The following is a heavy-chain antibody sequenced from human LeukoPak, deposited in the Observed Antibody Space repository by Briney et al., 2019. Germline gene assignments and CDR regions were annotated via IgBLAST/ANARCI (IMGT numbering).Heavy chain of an antibody. CDR3: ARANIAARTFDY. CDR2: INPNSGGT. V-gene: IGHV1-2*02. J-gene: IGHJ4*02. CDR1: GYTFTGYY. D-gene: IGHD6-6*01. Sequence: GASVKVSCKASGYTFTGYYMHWVRQAPGQGLEWMGWINPNSGGTNYAQKFQGRITMTRDTSISTAYMELSRLRSDDTAVYYCARANIAARTFDYWGQGTLVTVSS.